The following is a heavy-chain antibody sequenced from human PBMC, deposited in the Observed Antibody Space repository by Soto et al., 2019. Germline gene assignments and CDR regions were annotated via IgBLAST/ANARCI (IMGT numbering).Heavy chain of an antibody. CDR3: ASVYYYDSSGYYYPYFDY. CDR1: GGTFSSYA. CDR2: IIPIFGTA. D-gene: IGHD3-22*01. V-gene: IGHV1-69*06. J-gene: IGHJ4*02. Sequence: QVQLVQSGAEVKKPGSSVKVPCKASGGTFSSYAISWVRQAPGQGLEWMGGIIPIFGTANYAQKFQGRVTITADKSTSTAYMELSSLRSEDTAVYYCASVYYYDSSGYYYPYFDYWGQGTLVTVSS.